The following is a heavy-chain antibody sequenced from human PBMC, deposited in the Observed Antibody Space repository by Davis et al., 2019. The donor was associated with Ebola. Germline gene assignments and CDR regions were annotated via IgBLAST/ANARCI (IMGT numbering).Heavy chain of an antibody. D-gene: IGHD4-17*01. Sequence: GESLKISCAASGFTFSSYSMNWVRQAPGKGLEWVSSISSSSSYIYYADSVKGRFTISRDNAKNSLYLQMNSLRAEDTAVYYCARLVYGDYVYDYWGQGTLVTVSS. V-gene: IGHV3-21*01. CDR3: ARLVYGDYVYDY. J-gene: IGHJ4*02. CDR2: ISSSSSYI. CDR1: GFTFSSYS.